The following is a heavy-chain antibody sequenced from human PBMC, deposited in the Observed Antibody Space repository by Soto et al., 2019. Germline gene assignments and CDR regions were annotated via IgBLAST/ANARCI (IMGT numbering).Heavy chain of an antibody. CDR2: IYYSGST. D-gene: IGHD3-9*01. CDR3: ARKVSRASDWLHEYNCFDP. V-gene: IGHV4-59*01. J-gene: IGHJ5*02. CDR1: VGSISSYY. Sequence: PSETLSLTCTVSVGSISSYYWSWIRQPPGKGLEWIGYIYYSGSTNYNPSLKSRGTISVDTSKNQFSMKLSSVTSADPAVYYCARKVSRASDWLHEYNCFDPWGQGTLVTVSS.